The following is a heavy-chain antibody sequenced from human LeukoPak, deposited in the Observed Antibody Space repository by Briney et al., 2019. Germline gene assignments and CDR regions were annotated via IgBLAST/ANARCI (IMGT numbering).Heavy chain of an antibody. CDR1: GFTFSRSA. CDR2: IRSKANSYAT. V-gene: IGHV3-73*01. Sequence: GGSLRLSCVASGFTFSRSAMHWIRQASGKGLEWVGRIRSKANSYATAYAASVKGRFTISRDDLKNTAYLQLNSPKTEDTAVYYCTSYSGYDLASFDFWGQGTLVTVSS. J-gene: IGHJ4*02. CDR3: TSYSGYDLASFDF. D-gene: IGHD5-12*01.